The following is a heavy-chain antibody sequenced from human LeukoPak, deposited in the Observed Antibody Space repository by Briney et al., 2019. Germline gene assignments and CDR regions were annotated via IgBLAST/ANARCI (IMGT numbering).Heavy chain of an antibody. CDR1: GYTFTSYY. V-gene: IGHV1-46*01. CDR3: ANPSTSSRGAFDI. J-gene: IGHJ3*02. CDR2: INPSGGST. Sequence: ASVKVSCKASGYTFTSYYMHWVRQAPGQGLEWMGIINPSGGSTSYAQKFQGRVTMTRDMSTSTVYMELSSLRSEDTAVYYCANPSTSSRGAFDIWGQGTMVTVSS. D-gene: IGHD2-2*01.